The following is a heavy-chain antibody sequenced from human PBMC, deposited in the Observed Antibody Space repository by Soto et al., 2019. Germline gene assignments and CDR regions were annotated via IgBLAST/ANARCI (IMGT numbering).Heavy chain of an antibody. D-gene: IGHD5-18*01. CDR3: ARGKGYSYGPYYFDY. J-gene: IGHJ4*02. Sequence: KPSETLSLTCTVSGGSISSEGYYWSWFRQHPGKGLEGIGDIYYSGSTYYNPSLKSRLTISGDTSKNQFSLKLSSVTAADTALYYCARGKGYSYGPYYFDYWGQGTLVTVSS. CDR2: IYYSGST. CDR1: GGSISSEGYY. V-gene: IGHV4-31*03.